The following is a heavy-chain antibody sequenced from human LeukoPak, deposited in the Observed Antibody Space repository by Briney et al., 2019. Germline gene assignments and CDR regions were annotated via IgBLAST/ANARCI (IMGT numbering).Heavy chain of an antibody. CDR2: IYTSGST. Sequence: SETLSLTCTVSGGSISSYYWSWIRQPAGKRLEWIGRIYTSGSTNYNPSLKSRVTMSVDTSKNQFSLKLSSVTAADTAVYYCARDADIVATINYMDVWGKGTTVTVSS. CDR1: GGSISSYY. V-gene: IGHV4-4*07. CDR3: ARDADIVATINYMDV. J-gene: IGHJ6*03. D-gene: IGHD5-12*01.